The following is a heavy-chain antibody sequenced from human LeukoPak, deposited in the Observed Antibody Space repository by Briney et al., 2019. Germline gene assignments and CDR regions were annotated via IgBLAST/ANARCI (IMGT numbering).Heavy chain of an antibody. CDR1: GGSISSSNW. CDR3: ARGIAVAGTGELFDY. CDR2: IYHSGST. D-gene: IGHD6-19*01. Sequence: SGTLSLTCAVSGGSISSSNWWSWVRQPPGKGLEWIGEIYHSGSTNYNPSLKSRVTISVDKSKNQFSLKLSSVAAADTAMYYCARGIAVAGTGELFDYWGQGTLVTVSS. J-gene: IGHJ4*02. V-gene: IGHV4-4*02.